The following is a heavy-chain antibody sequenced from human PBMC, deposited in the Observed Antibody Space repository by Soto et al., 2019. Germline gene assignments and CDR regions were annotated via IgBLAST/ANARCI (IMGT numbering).Heavy chain of an antibody. CDR3: ARVPRTYGSGPYYYYGMDV. Sequence: QVQLVQSGAEVKKPGSSVKVSCKASGGTFSSYAISWVRQAPGQGLEWMGGIIPIFGTANYAQKFQGRVTITADESTSTAYMELSSLRSEDTAVYYCARVPRTYGSGPYYYYGMDVWGQGTTVTVSS. V-gene: IGHV1-69*01. D-gene: IGHD3-10*01. CDR2: IIPIFGTA. J-gene: IGHJ6*02. CDR1: GGTFSSYA.